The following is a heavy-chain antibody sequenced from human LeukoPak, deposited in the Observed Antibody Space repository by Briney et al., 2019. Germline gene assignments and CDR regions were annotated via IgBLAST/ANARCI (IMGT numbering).Heavy chain of an antibody. J-gene: IGHJ5*02. CDR2: INPNSGGT. CDR1: GYTFTGYY. Sequence: GASVKVSCKASGYTFTGYYMHWVRQAPGQGLEWMGWINPNSGGTNYAQKFQGRVTMTRDTSISTAYMELSRLRSDDTAVYYCARRVIKASNWFDPWGQGTLVTVSS. V-gene: IGHV1-2*02. CDR3: ARRVIKASNWFDP. D-gene: IGHD3-22*01.